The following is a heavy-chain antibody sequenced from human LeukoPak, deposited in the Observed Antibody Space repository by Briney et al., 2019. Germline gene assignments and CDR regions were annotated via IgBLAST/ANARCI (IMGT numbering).Heavy chain of an antibody. V-gene: IGHV3-48*02. CDR1: GFTFSSYS. CDR2: ISTSSRTI. D-gene: IGHD3-9*01. CDR3: ARDTEHLYFVFDH. J-gene: IGHJ4*02. Sequence: GGSLRLSCVASGFTFSSYSMNWVRQAPGKGLEWVSYISTSSRTIYYADSVKGRFTISRDNAKNSLYLQMNSLRDEDTTVYYCARDTEHLYFVFDHWGQGTLVTVSS.